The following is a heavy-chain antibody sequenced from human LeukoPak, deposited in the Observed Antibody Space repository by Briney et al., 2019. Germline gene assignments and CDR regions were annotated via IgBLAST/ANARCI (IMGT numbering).Heavy chain of an antibody. CDR3: VREDTPATANY. V-gene: IGHV3-23*01. D-gene: IGHD2-21*02. CDR2: ISGGGDIT. Sequence: GGSLRLSCAVSRFAFSNYGMSWVRQAPGKGLEWVSAISGGGDITYYADSVTGRFTISRDNSKDTLFLQMHSLRPGDTAVYYCVREDTPATANYWGQGTLVTISS. J-gene: IGHJ4*02. CDR1: RFAFSNYG.